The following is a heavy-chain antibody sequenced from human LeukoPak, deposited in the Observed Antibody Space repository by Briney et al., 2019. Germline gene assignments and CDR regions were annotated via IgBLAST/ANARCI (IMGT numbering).Heavy chain of an antibody. CDR1: GFTFSVYA. J-gene: IGHJ4*02. CDR2: ISGSGANT. CDR3: AKDASGSYCPDY. V-gene: IGHV3-23*01. D-gene: IGHD1-26*01. Sequence: GGSLTLSCAVSGFTFSVYAISWVRQAPGKGLEWVSGISGSGANTHYADSVKGRFTISRDSSKNTLYLQMNSLRAEDTATYYCAKDASGSYCPDYWGQGTLVTVSS.